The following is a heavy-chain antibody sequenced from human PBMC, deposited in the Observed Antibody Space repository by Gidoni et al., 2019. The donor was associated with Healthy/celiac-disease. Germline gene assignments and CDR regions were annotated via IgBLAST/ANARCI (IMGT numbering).Heavy chain of an antibody. CDR2: LYYSVST. J-gene: IGHJ4*02. V-gene: IGHV4-30-4*01. D-gene: IGHD1-26*01. Sequence: QVQLQESGPGLVQPSQTLSLTCYVPVCSISSGDSSWSWVSQPPGKGLEWIGYLYYSVSTYYNPSLKSRVTISVDTSKNQFSLKLSSVTAADTAVYYCAREGIVGAVDYWGQGTLVTVSS. CDR1: VCSISSGDSS. CDR3: AREGIVGAVDY.